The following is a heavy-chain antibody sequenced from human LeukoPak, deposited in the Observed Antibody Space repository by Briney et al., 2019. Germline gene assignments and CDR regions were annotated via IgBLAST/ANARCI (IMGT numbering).Heavy chain of an antibody. D-gene: IGHD1-26*01. CDR2: ISSSGSTI. CDR1: GCTFSHYY. Sequence: AGGSLRLSCAASGCTFSHYYMSWIRQAPGKGLEWVSYISSSGSTIYYAYSVKGRFTISRDNAKNSLYLQMNRLRADDTAVYYCAGDGKSPDKNWGQGTLVTVSS. CDR3: AGDGKSPDKN. V-gene: IGHV3-11*01. J-gene: IGHJ4*02.